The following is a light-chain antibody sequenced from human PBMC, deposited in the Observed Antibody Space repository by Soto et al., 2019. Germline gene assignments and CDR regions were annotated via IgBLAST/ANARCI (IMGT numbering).Light chain of an antibody. V-gene: IGLV1-40*01. Sequence: QSVLTQPPSVSGAPGERVTISCTGSSSDIGAGYRVRWYQQVPGTAPKLLIYDNTNRPSGVSVRFSGSKSGTSASLAISGLQAEDEADYYCQSFDKYLSAVVFGRGTQLTVL. CDR2: DNT. CDR3: QSFDKYLSAVV. CDR1: SSDIGAGYR. J-gene: IGLJ7*01.